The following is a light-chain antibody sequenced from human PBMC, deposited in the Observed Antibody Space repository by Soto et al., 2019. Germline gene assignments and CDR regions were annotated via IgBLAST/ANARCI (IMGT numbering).Light chain of an antibody. CDR2: EVS. Sequence: LTQPPSASGSPGQSVTISCTGTSSDVGAYNYVSWYQQLPGKAPKFIIYEVSKRPSGVPDRFSGSKSGNTASLTISGLQAEDEADYYCYSYTTTSTYVFGSGTKVTVL. CDR1: SSDVGAYNY. J-gene: IGLJ1*01. V-gene: IGLV2-8*01. CDR3: YSYTTTSTYV.